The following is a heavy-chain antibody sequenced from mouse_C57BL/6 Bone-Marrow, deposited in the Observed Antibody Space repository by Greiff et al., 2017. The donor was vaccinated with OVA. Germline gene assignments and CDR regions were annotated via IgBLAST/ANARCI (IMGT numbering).Heavy chain of an antibody. CDR2: ISDGGSYT. CDR1: GFTFSSYA. V-gene: IGHV5-4*01. CDR3: ARDFCYYGSSYAMDY. D-gene: IGHD1-1*01. Sequence: DVQLVESGGGLVKPGGSLKLSCAASGFTFSSYAMSWVRQTPEKRLEWVATISDGGSYTYYPDNVKGRFTISRDNAKNNLYLQMSHLKSEDTAMYYCARDFCYYGSSYAMDYWGQGTSVTVSS. J-gene: IGHJ4*01.